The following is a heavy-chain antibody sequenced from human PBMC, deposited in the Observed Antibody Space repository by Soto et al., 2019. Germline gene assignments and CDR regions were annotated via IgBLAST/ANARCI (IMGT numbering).Heavy chain of an antibody. CDR1: GFTFSSYA. CDR3: VKSIVGATGPWYFDL. V-gene: IGHV3-64D*08. CDR2: ISSNGGST. D-gene: IGHD1-26*01. Sequence: GGSLRLSCSASGFTFSSYAMHWVRQAPGKGLEYVSAISSNGGSTYYADSVKGRFTISRDNSKNILYLQMSSLRAEDTAVYYCVKSIVGATGPWYFDLWGRGTLVTVSS. J-gene: IGHJ2*01.